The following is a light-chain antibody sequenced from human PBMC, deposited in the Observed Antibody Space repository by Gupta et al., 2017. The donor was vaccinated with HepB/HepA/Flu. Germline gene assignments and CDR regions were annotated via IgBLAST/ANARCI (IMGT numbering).Light chain of an antibody. CDR1: QDVHTN. CDR2: GAS. Sequence: EIVMTQSPATLSVSPGERVAFSCRASQDVHTNLAWMQQKPGQAPKVLFYGASARATGVTARFIGSGSRTEFTLTITSLQSEDVAVYVCQQYNNWPWTFGQGTKVEI. CDR3: QQYNNWPWT. J-gene: IGKJ1*01. V-gene: IGKV3-15*01.